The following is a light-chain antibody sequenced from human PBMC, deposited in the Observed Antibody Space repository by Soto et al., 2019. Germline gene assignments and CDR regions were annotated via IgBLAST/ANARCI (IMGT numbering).Light chain of an antibody. CDR1: QSISSH. V-gene: IGKV3-11*01. Sequence: EIVLTQSPATLSLCPGERATLSCRASQSISSHLVWYQQKPGQAPRLLIYDASNRATGIPARFSGSGSGTDFTLTISSLEPEDSAIYYCQERSNWPRITFGQGTRLEIK. CDR3: QERSNWPRIT. J-gene: IGKJ5*01. CDR2: DAS.